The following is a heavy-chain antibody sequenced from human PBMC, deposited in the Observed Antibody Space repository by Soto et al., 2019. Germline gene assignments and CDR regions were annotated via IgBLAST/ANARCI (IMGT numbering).Heavy chain of an antibody. D-gene: IGHD2-15*01. V-gene: IGHV4-31*03. CDR2: IYYSGST. Sequence: QVQLQESGPGLVKPSQTLSLTCTVSGGSISSGGYYWSWIRQHPGKGLEWIGYIYYSGSTYYNPSLKSRVTISVDTSKNQSSLKLSSVTAADTAVYYCARDVGSNCSGGSCYLRNWFDPWGQGTLVTVSS. J-gene: IGHJ5*02. CDR3: ARDVGSNCSGGSCYLRNWFDP. CDR1: GGSISSGGYY.